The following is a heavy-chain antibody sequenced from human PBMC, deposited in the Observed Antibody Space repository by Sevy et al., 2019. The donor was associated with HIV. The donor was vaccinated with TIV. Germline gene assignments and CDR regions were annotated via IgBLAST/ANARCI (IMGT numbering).Heavy chain of an antibody. J-gene: IGHJ6*02. CDR1: GFTFSSYW. CDR3: ARDLNDFWSGYLYGMHV. Sequence: GGSLRLSCAASGFTFSSYWMSWVRQAPGKGLEWVANIKQDGSEKYYVDSVKGRFTISRDNAKNSLYLQMNSLRAEDTAVYYCARDLNDFWSGYLYGMHVWGQGTTVTVSS. CDR2: IKQDGSEK. D-gene: IGHD3-3*01. V-gene: IGHV3-7*01.